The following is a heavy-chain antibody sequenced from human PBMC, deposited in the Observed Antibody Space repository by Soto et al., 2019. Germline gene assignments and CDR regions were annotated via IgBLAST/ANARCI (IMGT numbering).Heavy chain of an antibody. CDR3: ARTNLDPSGYSYGDYYYYYGMDV. V-gene: IGHV1-69*13. D-gene: IGHD5-18*01. CDR2: IIPIFGTA. CDR1: GGTFSSYA. J-gene: IGHJ6*02. Sequence: ASVKLSCKASGGTFSSYAISWVRQAPGQGLEWMGGIIPIFGTANYAQKFQGRVTITADESTSTAYMELSSLRSEDTAVYYCARTNLDPSGYSYGDYYYYYGMDVWGQGTTVTVSS.